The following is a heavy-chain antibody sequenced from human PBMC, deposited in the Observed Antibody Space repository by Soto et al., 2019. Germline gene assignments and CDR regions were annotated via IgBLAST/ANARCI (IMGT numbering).Heavy chain of an antibody. D-gene: IGHD5-12*01. CDR2: IYESGST. J-gene: IGHJ4*02. Sequence: QVQLQESGPGLVEPSETLSLTCTVSGGSIRMYYWSWIRQPPGKGLEWIGYIYESGSTNYNPSLKXXVXIXXDTSKNQFSLKLSSVTAADTAVYYCAKGGYGRFDYWGQGILVSASS. V-gene: IGHV4-59*01. CDR1: GGSIRMYY. CDR3: AKGGYGRFDY.